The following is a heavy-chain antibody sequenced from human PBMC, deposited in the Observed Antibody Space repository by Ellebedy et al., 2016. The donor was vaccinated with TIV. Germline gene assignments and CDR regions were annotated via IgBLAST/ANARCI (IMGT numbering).Heavy chain of an antibody. CDR3: ARDWLLGGWFNP. D-gene: IGHD1-26*01. Sequence: SETLSLTXAVYGGSFSGYYWSWIRQPPGKGLEWIGEINHSGSTNYNPSLKSRVTISVDTSKNQFSLKLSSVTAADTAVYYCARDWLLGGWFNPWGQGTLVTVSS. V-gene: IGHV4-34*01. J-gene: IGHJ5*02. CDR2: INHSGST. CDR1: GGSFSGYY.